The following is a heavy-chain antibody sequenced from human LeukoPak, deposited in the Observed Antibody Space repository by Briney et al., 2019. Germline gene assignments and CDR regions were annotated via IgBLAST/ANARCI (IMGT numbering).Heavy chain of an antibody. Sequence: ASVKVSCKASGYTFTSYGISWVRQAPGQGLEWMGWISAYNGNTNYAQKLQGRVTITADESASTAYMELSSLRSEDTAVYYCARVSRDYYYYMDVWGKGTTVTVSS. CDR3: ARVSRDYYYYMDV. CDR2: ISAYNGNT. V-gene: IGHV1-18*01. CDR1: GYTFTSYG. J-gene: IGHJ6*03.